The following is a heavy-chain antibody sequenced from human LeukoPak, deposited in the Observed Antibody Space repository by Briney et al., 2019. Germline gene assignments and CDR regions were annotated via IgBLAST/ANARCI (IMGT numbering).Heavy chain of an antibody. CDR3: ASTDCTNGVCYTCDY. V-gene: IGHV1-69*05. J-gene: IGHJ4*02. D-gene: IGHD2-8*01. CDR2: IIPIFGTA. CDR1: RGTFSSYA. Sequence: ASVKVSCKASRGTFSSYAISWVRQAPGQGLEWMGRIIPIFGTANYAQKFQGRVTITTDESTSTAYMELSSLRSEDTAVYYCASTDCTNGVCYTCDYWGQGTLVTVSS.